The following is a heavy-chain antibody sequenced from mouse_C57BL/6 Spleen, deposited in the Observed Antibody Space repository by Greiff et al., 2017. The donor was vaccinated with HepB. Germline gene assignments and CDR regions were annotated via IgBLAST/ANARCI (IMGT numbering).Heavy chain of an antibody. CDR2: INPSNGGT. J-gene: IGHJ1*03. Sequence: QVQLQQPGTELVKPGASVKLSCKASGYTFTSYWMHWVKQRPGQGLEWIGNINPSNGGTNYNEKYKSKATLTVDKSSSTAYMQLSSLTSEDSAVYYCARWNGYDAWYFDVWGTGTTVTVSS. CDR1: GYTFTSYW. D-gene: IGHD2-2*01. V-gene: IGHV1-53*01. CDR3: ARWNGYDAWYFDV.